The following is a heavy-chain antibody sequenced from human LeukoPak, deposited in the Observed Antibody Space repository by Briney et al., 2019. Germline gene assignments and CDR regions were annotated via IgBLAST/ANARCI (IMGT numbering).Heavy chain of an antibody. V-gene: IGHV3-53*01. CDR1: GFTVSSNY. CDR3: ARAGLAASSSFDY. J-gene: IGHJ4*02. CDR2: IYSGGST. Sequence: GGSLRLSCAASGFTVSSNYMSWVRQAPGKGLEWVSVIYSGGSTYYADSVKGRFTISRDNSKNTLYLQMNSLRAEDTAVYYCARAGLAASSSFDYWGQGTLVTVSS. D-gene: IGHD6-25*01.